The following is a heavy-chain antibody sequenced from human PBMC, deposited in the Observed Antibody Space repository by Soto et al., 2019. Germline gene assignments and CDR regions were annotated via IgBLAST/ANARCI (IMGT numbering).Heavy chain of an antibody. CDR3: AKSDKPPTQLGELYAFDI. V-gene: IGHV3-23*01. Sequence: EVQLLESGGGLVQPGGSLRLSCAASGFTFSSYAMSWVRQAPGKGLEWVSAISGSGGSTYYADSVKGRFTISRDNSKNPLYLQNNSPKAEEKAVYFCAKSDKPPTQLGELYAFDIWGQGTMVTVSS. CDR2: ISGSGGST. J-gene: IGHJ3*02. D-gene: IGHD3-16*01. CDR1: GFTFSSYA.